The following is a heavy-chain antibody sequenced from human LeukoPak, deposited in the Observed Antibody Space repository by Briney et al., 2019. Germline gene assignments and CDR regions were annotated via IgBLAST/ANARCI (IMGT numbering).Heavy chain of an antibody. D-gene: IGHD3-10*01. J-gene: IGHJ6*04. V-gene: IGHV1-69*01. Sequence: GSSVKVSCKASGGTFSSYAISWVRQAPGQGLEWMGGIIPIFGTANYAQKFQGRVTITADESTSTAYMELSSLRSEDTAVYYCASIYGSGSSLSNYYYGMDVWGKGTTATVSS. CDR3: ASIYGSGSSLSNYYYGMDV. CDR2: IIPIFGTA. CDR1: GGTFSSYA.